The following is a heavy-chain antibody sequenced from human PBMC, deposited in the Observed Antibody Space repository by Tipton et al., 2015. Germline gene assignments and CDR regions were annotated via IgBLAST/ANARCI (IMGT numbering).Heavy chain of an antibody. J-gene: IGHJ5*02. CDR3: ASTPYTIFGVVIVWFDP. CDR2: NSYSGGA. D-gene: IGHD3-3*01. Sequence: TLSLTCTVSAGSTTSHYWSWIRQPPGKGLEWIGYNSYSGGANYDSSLRSRVTISVDTSNNHFSLKLSSVTAADTAVYYCASTPYTIFGVVIVWFDPWGQGTLVTVSS. CDR1: AGSTTSHY. V-gene: IGHV4-59*11.